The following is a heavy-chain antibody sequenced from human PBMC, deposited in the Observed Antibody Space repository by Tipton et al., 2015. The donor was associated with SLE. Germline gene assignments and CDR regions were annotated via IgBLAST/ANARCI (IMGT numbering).Heavy chain of an antibody. CDR3: ARDTLGGLDY. D-gene: IGHD1-26*01. CDR2: IYHSGNT. J-gene: IGHJ4*02. Sequence: TLPLTCTVSGGSISNYSWSWIRQPPGKGLEWIGSIYHSGNTYSNPSLKSRVTISVDTSKNQFSLKMSSVTAADTAVYYCARDTLGGLDYWGQGTLVTVSS. CDR1: GGSISNYS. V-gene: IGHV4-4*08.